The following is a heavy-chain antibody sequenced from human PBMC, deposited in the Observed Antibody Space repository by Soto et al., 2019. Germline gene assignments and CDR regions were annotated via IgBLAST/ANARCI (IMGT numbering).Heavy chain of an antibody. CDR2: IYYSGST. J-gene: IGHJ6*02. CDR3: ARDKRESVYYYYGMDV. Sequence: PSETLSLTCTVSVGSVSSGGYYWSWIRQHPGKGLEWIGYIYYSGSTYYNPSLKSRVTISVDTSKNQFSLKLSSVTAADTAVYYCARDKRESVYYYYGMDVWGQGTTVTVSS. V-gene: IGHV4-31*03. CDR1: VGSVSSGGYY.